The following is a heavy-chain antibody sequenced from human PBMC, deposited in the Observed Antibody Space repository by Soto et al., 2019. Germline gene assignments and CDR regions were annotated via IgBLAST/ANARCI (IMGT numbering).Heavy chain of an antibody. CDR3: APGYFDL. V-gene: IGHV3-30-3*01. Sequence: GGSLRLSCAASVFTFSSYAMHWVRQAPGKGLEWVAVISYDGSNKYYADSVKGRFTISRDNAKNSLYLQMNSLRAEDTAVYYCAPGYFDLWGRGTLVTRLL. CDR2: ISYDGSNK. J-gene: IGHJ2*01. CDR1: VFTFSSYA.